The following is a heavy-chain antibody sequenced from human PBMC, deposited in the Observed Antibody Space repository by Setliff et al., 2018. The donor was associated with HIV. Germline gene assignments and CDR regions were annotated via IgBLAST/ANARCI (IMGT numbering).Heavy chain of an antibody. Sequence: ASVKVSCKASGYSFINYGISWVRQAPGQGPEWMGWISPYTGNTDYAPRLLGRVTRTTDTSTSTAYLELRSLTSDDTAVYYCARARLQGIVTAVGPRDNCLDPWGQGTRVTVSS. J-gene: IGHJ5*02. CDR3: ARARLQGIVTAVGPRDNCLDP. CDR2: ISPYTGNT. CDR1: GYSFINYG. D-gene: IGHD1-26*01. V-gene: IGHV1-18*01.